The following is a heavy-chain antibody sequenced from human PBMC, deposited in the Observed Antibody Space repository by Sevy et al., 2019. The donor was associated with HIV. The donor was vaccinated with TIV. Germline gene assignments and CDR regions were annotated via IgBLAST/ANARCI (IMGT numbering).Heavy chain of an antibody. V-gene: IGHV3-49*03. J-gene: IGHJ4*02. CDR1: GFTFGDYA. D-gene: IGHD3-10*01. CDR3: TPARVWGAYYGSGSRDY. CDR2: IRSKAYGGTT. Sequence: GGSLRLSCTASGFTFGDYAMSWFRQAPGKGLEWVGFIRSKAYGGTTEYAASVKGRFTISRDDSKSIAYLQMNSLKTEDAAVYYCTPARVWGAYYGSGSRDYWGQGTLVTVSS.